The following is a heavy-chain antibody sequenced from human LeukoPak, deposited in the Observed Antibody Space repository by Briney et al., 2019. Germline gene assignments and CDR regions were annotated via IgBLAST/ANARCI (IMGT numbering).Heavy chain of an antibody. J-gene: IGHJ4*02. V-gene: IGHV1-18*01. Sequence: GSVKDSCKASRYTFTSYGISWGRQAPGEGLEWMGWISAYNGNTNYAQKLQGRVTMTTDTSTSTAYMELRSLRSDDTAVYYCARAAGGGSPFDYWGQGTLVTVSS. CDR3: ARAAGGGSPFDY. CDR1: RYTFTSYG. D-gene: IGHD2-15*01. CDR2: ISAYNGNT.